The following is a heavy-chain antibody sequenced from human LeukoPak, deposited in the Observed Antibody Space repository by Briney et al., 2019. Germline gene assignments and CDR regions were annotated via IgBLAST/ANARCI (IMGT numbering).Heavy chain of an antibody. V-gene: IGHV3-9*01. CDR3: AKGPYDYGDYMFDY. Sequence: PGRSLRLSCAASGFTFDDYAMHWVRQAPGKGLEWVSGISWNSGSIGYADSVKGRFTISRDNAKNSLYLQMNSLRAEDTALYYCAKGPYDYGDYMFDYWGQGTLSPSPQ. J-gene: IGHJ4*02. CDR1: GFTFDDYA. D-gene: IGHD4-17*01. CDR2: ISWNSGSI.